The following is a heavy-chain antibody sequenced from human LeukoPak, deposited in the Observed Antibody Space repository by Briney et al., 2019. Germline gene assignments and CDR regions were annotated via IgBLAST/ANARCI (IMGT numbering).Heavy chain of an antibody. J-gene: IGHJ4*02. D-gene: IGHD3-22*01. CDR1: GFTFSSYS. Sequence: GGSLRLSCAASGFTFSSYSMTWVRQAPGKGLEWVAYISSSRATIFYAESVKGRFTVSRDNAKNSLYLQMNSLRAEDTAVYYCARGSYYYDSSGYECWGQGTLVTVSS. CDR3: ARGSYYYDSSGYEC. CDR2: ISSSRATI. V-gene: IGHV3-48*04.